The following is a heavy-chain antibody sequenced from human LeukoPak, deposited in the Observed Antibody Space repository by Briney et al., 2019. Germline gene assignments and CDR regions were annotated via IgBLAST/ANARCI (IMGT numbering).Heavy chain of an antibody. CDR3: ARGLPGAFDI. Sequence: SETLSLTCTVSGGSISSGGYYWSWIRQHPGKGLEWIGYIYYSGSTYYNPSLKSRVTISVDTSKNQFSLKLSSVTAADTAVYYCARGLPGAFDIWGQGTMVTVSS. CDR1: GGSISSGGYY. V-gene: IGHV4-31*03. CDR2: IYYSGST. J-gene: IGHJ3*02.